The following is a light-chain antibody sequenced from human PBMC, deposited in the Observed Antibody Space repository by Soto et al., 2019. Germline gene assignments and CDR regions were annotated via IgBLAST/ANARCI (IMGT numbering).Light chain of an antibody. J-gene: IGKJ3*01. Sequence: DIQMTQSPSSLSASVGDRVTISCRASQPISSNLNWYQQKPGKTPNLLIYGASNLQNGVPSRFSGSGYGTDFTLTISSLQPEDFAIYYCQQSYGTFGPGTKVDI. V-gene: IGKV1-39*01. CDR2: GAS. CDR3: QQSYGT. CDR1: QPISSN.